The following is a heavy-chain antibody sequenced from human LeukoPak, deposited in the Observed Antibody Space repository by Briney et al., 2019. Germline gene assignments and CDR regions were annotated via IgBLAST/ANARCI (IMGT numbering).Heavy chain of an antibody. CDR3: ARDSLGGVIYFDY. J-gene: IGHJ4*02. D-gene: IGHD3-16*01. CDR2: ISYDGSNK. V-gene: IGHV3-30-3*01. CDR1: GFTFSSYA. Sequence: PGGSLRLSCAASGFTFSSYAMHGVRQAPGKGLEWVAVISYDGSNKYYADSVKGRFTISRDNSKNTLYLQMNSLRAEDTAVYYCARDSLGGVIYFDYWGQGTLVTVSS.